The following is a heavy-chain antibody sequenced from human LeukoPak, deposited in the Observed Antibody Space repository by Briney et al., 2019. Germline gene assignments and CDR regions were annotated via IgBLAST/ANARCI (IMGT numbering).Heavy chain of an antibody. CDR1: GGTFSSYA. V-gene: IGHV1-69*04. CDR2: IIPILGIA. D-gene: IGHD3-22*01. Sequence: ASVKVSCKASGGTFSSYAISWVRQAPGQGLEWMGRIIPILGIANYAQKFQGRVTITADKSTSTDYMELSSLRSEDTAVYYCARPDYYDSSGYYVGHFQHWGQGTLVTVSS. CDR3: ARPDYYDSSGYYVGHFQH. J-gene: IGHJ1*01.